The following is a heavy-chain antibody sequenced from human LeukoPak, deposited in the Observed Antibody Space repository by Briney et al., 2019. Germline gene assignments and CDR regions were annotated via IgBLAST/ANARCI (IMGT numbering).Heavy chain of an antibody. Sequence: SETLSLTCTVSGYSISSGYYWGWIRQPPGKGLEWIGSIYHSGSTYYNPSLTSRVIISVDTSKNQFSLKLNSVTAADTAVYYCARSGRGTYYYFDLWGQGTLVTVSS. CDR2: IYHSGST. J-gene: IGHJ4*02. D-gene: IGHD1-26*01. CDR1: GYSISSGYY. CDR3: ARSGRGTYYYFDL. V-gene: IGHV4-38-2*02.